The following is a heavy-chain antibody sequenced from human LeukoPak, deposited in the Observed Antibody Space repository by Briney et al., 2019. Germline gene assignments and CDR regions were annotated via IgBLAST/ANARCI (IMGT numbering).Heavy chain of an antibody. D-gene: IGHD3-22*01. CDR2: SYYSGST. CDR1: GGSISSGGYC. CDR3: ARTYYYDSSGKTLWFDP. Sequence: SETLSLTCTVSGGSISSGGYCWRWIRQHPGKGLEWIGCSYYSGSTYYNPSLKSRVTISVDTSKNQFSLKLSSVTAADTAVYYCARTYYYDSSGKTLWFDPCDQGTLVTVSS. J-gene: IGHJ5*02. V-gene: IGHV4-31*03.